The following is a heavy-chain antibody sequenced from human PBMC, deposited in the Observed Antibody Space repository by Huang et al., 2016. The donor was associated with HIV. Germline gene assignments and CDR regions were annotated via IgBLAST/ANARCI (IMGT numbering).Heavy chain of an antibody. CDR2: MRLDGSKK. Sequence: QVQLVESGGGVVQPGGSLRLSCAASGFTFSSYGMHWVRQAPGKGLEWVAFMRLDGSKKYNADSVKGRFTISRDNSKNTLYLQMNSLRTEDTAVYYCAKDPYYYGSGSPMDVWGKGTTVTVSS. D-gene: IGHD3-10*01. CDR3: AKDPYYYGSGSPMDV. V-gene: IGHV3-30*02. J-gene: IGHJ6*03. CDR1: GFTFSSYG.